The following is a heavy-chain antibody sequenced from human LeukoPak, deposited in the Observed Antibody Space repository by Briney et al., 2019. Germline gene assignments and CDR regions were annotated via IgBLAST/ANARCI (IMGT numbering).Heavy chain of an antibody. CDR3: ARGGSSHLTYDY. J-gene: IGHJ4*02. CDR2: IYTNGST. CDR1: GGSISSYH. Sequence: SETLSLTCTVSGGSISSYHWSWIRQPAGKGLEWIGRIYTNGSTNYNPSLKSRVTMSVDTSKNQFSLKLSSVTAADTAVYYCARGGSSHLTYDYWGQGTLVTVSS. D-gene: IGHD1-26*01. V-gene: IGHV4-4*07.